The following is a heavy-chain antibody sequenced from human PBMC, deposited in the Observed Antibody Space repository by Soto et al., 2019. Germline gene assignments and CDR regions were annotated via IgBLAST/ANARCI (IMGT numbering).Heavy chain of an antibody. Sequence: GVSLRLSCAAAGFHFSSYVMHWVSQAPGKGLEWVAVISYDGSNKYYADSVKGRFTISRDNSKNTLYLQMNSLRAEDTAVYYCAKDPGYCSGGSCYPFDYWGQGTLVTVSS. CDR2: ISYDGSNK. D-gene: IGHD2-15*01. CDR3: AKDPGYCSGGSCYPFDY. V-gene: IGHV3-30*18. CDR1: GFHFSSYV. J-gene: IGHJ4*02.